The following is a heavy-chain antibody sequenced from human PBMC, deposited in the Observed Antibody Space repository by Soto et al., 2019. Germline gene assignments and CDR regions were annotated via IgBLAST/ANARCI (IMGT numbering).Heavy chain of an antibody. CDR1: GGSISSGGYY. V-gene: IGHV4-31*03. J-gene: IGHJ4*02. CDR2: IYYSGST. D-gene: IGHD3-22*01. Sequence: KSSETLSLTCTVSGGSISSGGYYWSWIRQHPGKGLEWIGYIYYSGSTYYNPSLKSRVTISVDTSKNQFSLKLSSVTAADTAVYYCARAHYYDSSGYSPHFDYWGQGTLVTVSS. CDR3: ARAHYYDSSGYSPHFDY.